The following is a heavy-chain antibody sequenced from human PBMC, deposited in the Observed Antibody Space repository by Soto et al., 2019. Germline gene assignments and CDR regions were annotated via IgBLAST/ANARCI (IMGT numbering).Heavy chain of an antibody. J-gene: IGHJ4*02. D-gene: IGHD3-10*01. CDR2: LDPSDSYT. V-gene: IGHV5-10-1*01. CDR1: GYSFTSYW. CDR3: ARHDHVRGVILWDY. Sequence: LRGSLKISCKGSGYSFTSYWISWVRQMPGKGLEWMGGLDPSDSYTNYSPSFQGHVTISADESISTAYLQWSSLKASDTAMYYCARHDHVRGVILWDYWGQGTLVTVSS.